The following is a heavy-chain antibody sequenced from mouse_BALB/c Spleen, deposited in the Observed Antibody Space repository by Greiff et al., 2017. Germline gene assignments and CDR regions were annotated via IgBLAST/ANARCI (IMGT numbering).Heavy chain of an antibody. CDR3: ARDWGGDAMDY. J-gene: IGHJ4*01. CDR2: IDPANGNT. D-gene: IGHD4-1*01. V-gene: IGHV14-3*02. Sequence: EVQLQQSGAELVKPGASVKLSCTASGFNIKDTYMHWVKQRPEQGLEWIGRIDPANGNTKYDPKFQGKATITADTSSNTAYLQLSSLTSEDTAVYYCARDWGGDAMDYGGQGTSVTVSS. CDR1: GFNIKDTY.